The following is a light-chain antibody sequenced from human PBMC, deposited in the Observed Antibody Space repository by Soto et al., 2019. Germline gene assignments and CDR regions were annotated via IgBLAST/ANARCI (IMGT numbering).Light chain of an antibody. V-gene: IGLV3-25*03. CDR2: KDS. CDR1: ALPKQY. J-gene: IGLJ1*01. CDR3: QSADSTGNSYV. Sequence: SYELTQPPSVSVSPGQTARITCSGDALPKQYAYWYQQKPGQAPVLVIYKDSERPSGIPERFSGSSSGTTVTLTISGVQAEDEADYYCQSADSTGNSYVFGPGTKVTVL.